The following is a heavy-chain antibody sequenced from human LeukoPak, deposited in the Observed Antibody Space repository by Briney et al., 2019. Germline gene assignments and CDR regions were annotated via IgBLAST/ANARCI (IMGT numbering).Heavy chain of an antibody. Sequence: SETLSLTCAVYGGSFSGYYWSWIRQPPGKGLEWIGEINHSGSTNYNPSLKSRVTISVDTSKNQFSLKLSSVTAADTAVYYCARAAAGKYFDYWGQGTLVTVSS. V-gene: IGHV4-34*01. CDR1: GGSFSGYY. D-gene: IGHD6-13*01. CDR2: INHSGST. CDR3: ARAAAGKYFDY. J-gene: IGHJ4*02.